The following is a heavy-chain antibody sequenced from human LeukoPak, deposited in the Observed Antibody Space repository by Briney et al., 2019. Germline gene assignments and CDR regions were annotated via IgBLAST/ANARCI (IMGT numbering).Heavy chain of an antibody. CDR1: GGSITSGGYS. CDR2: IYHSGST. D-gene: IGHD3-10*01. V-gene: IGHV4-30-2*01. Sequence: SRTLSLTCAVSGGSITSGGYSWSWIRQPPGKGLEWIGYIYHSGSTYYNPSPKSRVTISVDRSKHQLSLKLSSVTAADTAVYYCARANDRASYYGWGSYNWFNPWGQGTVVTVSS. CDR3: ARANDRASYYGWGSYNWFNP. J-gene: IGHJ5*02.